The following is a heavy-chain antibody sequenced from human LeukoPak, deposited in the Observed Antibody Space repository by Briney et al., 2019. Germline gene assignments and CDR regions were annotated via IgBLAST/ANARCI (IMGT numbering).Heavy chain of an antibody. CDR1: GGTFSSYA. CDR3: ARGDLSSLYYYYYYMDV. CDR2: IFPIFGTA. V-gene: IGHV1-69*05. J-gene: IGHJ6*03. Sequence: GASVKVSCKASGGTFSSYAISWVRQAPGQGLEWMGGIFPIFGTANYAQKFQGRVTITTDESTSTAYMELSSLRSEDTAVYYCARGDLSSLYYYYYYMDVWGKGTTVTVSS. D-gene: IGHD2-2*01.